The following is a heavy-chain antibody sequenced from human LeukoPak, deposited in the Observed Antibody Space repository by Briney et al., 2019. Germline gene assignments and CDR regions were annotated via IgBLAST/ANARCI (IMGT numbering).Heavy chain of an antibody. J-gene: IGHJ4*02. CDR1: GFTFSSYG. D-gene: IGHD2-2*01. V-gene: IGHV3-30*02. CDR3: AKGWYQLLYFDY. Sequence: GGSLRLSCAASGFTFSSYGMHWVRQAPGKGLEWVAFIRYDGSNKYYADSVKGRFTISRDNSKNTLYLQMNSLRAEDTAVYYCAKGWYQLLYFDYWGQGTLVTVSS. CDR2: IRYDGSNK.